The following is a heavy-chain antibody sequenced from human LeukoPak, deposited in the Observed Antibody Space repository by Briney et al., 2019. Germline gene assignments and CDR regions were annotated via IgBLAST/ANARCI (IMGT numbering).Heavy chain of an antibody. CDR3: AKSTSTHRRARSGYDYPDY. J-gene: IGHJ4*02. Sequence: PGGSLRLSCAASGFTFSSYGMRWVRQAPGKGLEWVAFIRYDGSNKYYADSVKGRFTISGDNSKNTLYLQMNSLRAEDTAVYYCAKSTSTHRRARSGYDYPDYWGQGTLVTVSS. V-gene: IGHV3-30*02. CDR1: GFTFSSYG. D-gene: IGHD5-12*01. CDR2: IRYDGSNK.